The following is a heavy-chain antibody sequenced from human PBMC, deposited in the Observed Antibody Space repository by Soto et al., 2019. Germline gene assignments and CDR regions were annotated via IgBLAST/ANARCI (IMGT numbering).Heavy chain of an antibody. Sequence: SETLSLTCTVSGGSIGGSSYYWGWFCQPPGKGLAWIGSIYYSGSTYYNPSLKSRVTISVDTFKNQFPLTPSSVSAADPAVYYCARSLPPYSSKVPFDYWGQGTMVTVSS. J-gene: IGHJ4*02. CDR2: IYYSGST. D-gene: IGHD6-13*01. CDR3: ARSLPPYSSKVPFDY. V-gene: IGHV4-39*01. CDR1: GGSIGGSSYY.